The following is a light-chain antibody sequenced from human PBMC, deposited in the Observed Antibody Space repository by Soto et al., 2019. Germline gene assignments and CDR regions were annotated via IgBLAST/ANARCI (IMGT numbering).Light chain of an antibody. CDR3: PQYGSSPYT. J-gene: IGKJ2*01. Sequence: EIVLTQSPGTLSLSPGEGATLSCRASQSVSSSFLAWYQQKPGQAPRLLIYGASSRATGIPDRFSGSGSGTDLTLTISRLEPEDFAVYYCPQYGSSPYTFGQGTKLEIK. CDR2: GAS. V-gene: IGKV3-20*01. CDR1: QSVSSSF.